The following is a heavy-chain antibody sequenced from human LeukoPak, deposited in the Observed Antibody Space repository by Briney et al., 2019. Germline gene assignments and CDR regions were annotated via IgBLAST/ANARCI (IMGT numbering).Heavy chain of an antibody. D-gene: IGHD2-21*02. CDR3: ARDQVWEGADHSGDLLHYYGMDV. V-gene: IGHV1-46*01. Sequence: ASVKVSCKASGYTFTIYFIHWVRQAPGQGLEWMGIINPTTGSATYAQEFQARVTMTRDTSTSTVYMQLSSLRSEDTAVYYCARDQVWEGADHSGDLLHYYGMDVWGQGTTVSVSS. J-gene: IGHJ6*02. CDR1: GYTFTIYF. CDR2: INPTTGSA.